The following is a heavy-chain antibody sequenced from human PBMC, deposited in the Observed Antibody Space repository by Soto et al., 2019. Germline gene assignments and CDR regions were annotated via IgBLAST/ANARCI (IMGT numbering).Heavy chain of an antibody. Sequence: GESLKISCRGTGYNFTKNWIGWVRQMPGKGLEWMGIIYPGESETRYSPSFQGQVTISVDKSKIAAYLHWSSLKAPDTAIYYWFRLYGAARRGFDYWGPGTLVTVSS. V-gene: IGHV5-51*01. CDR1: GYNFTKNW. CDR3: FRLYGAARRGFDY. D-gene: IGHD2-8*01. CDR2: IYPGESET. J-gene: IGHJ4*02.